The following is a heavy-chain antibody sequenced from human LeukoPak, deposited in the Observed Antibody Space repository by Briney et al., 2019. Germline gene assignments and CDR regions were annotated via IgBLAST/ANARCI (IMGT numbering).Heavy chain of an antibody. CDR1: GFTFGDYS. Sequence: PGGSLRLSCLASGFTFGDYSMSWVRQAPGKGLEWVGFIRRKADGGTTIYAASVKGRFTISRDDSKNIAYLQMNSLKSEDTAVYYCTTEGFFVGESPPGGDWGQGTLVTVSP. CDR2: IRRKADGGTT. J-gene: IGHJ4*02. D-gene: IGHD3-10*01. V-gene: IGHV3-49*04. CDR3: TTEGFFVGESPPGGD.